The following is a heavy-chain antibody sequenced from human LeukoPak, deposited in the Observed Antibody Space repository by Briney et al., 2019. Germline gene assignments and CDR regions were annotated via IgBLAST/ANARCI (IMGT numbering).Heavy chain of an antibody. CDR3: ARAIIEQQLGSDY. V-gene: IGHV3-30-3*01. Sequence: GRSLRLSCAASGFTFSSYAMHWVRQAPGKGLEWVAVISYDGSNKYYADSVKGRFTISRDNSKNTLYLQMNSLRAEDTAVYYCARAIIEQQLGSDYWGQGTLVTVSS. CDR1: GFTFSSYA. J-gene: IGHJ4*02. CDR2: ISYDGSNK. D-gene: IGHD6-13*01.